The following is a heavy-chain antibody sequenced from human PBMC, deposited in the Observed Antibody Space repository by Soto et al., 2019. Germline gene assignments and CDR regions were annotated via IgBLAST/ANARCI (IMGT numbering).Heavy chain of an antibody. D-gene: IGHD3-22*01. Sequence: ASVKVSCKASGGTFSSYAISWVRQAPGEGLEWMGGIIPIFGTANYAQKFQGRVTITADESTSTAYMELSSLRSEDTAVYYCARPSYYYDSSGYSLRAFDIWGQGTMVTVSS. CDR2: IIPIFGTA. CDR3: ARPSYYYDSSGYSLRAFDI. CDR1: GGTFSSYA. J-gene: IGHJ3*02. V-gene: IGHV1-69*13.